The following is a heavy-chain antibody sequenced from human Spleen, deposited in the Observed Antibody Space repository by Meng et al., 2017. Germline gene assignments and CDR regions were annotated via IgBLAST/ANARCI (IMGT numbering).Heavy chain of an antibody. Sequence: ESLKISCAASGFTVSHNHMSWDRPAPGKGLEWVSVIYSGGNTYHADTVKARFTISRDNSKNTLYLQINSLRAEDAAVYYCARSAMRPAQTNSDILTGYYSPGAFDIWGQGTMVTVSS. CDR1: GFTVSHNH. D-gene: IGHD3-9*01. J-gene: IGHJ3*02. CDR3: ARSAMRPAQTNSDILTGYYSPGAFDI. V-gene: IGHV3-66*02. CDR2: IYSGGNT.